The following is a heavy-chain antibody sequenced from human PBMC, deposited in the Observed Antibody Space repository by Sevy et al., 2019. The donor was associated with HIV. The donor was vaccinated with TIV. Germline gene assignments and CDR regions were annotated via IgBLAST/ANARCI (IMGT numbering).Heavy chain of an antibody. V-gene: IGHV3-11*01. CDR3: ARVRYNYGSYYFDY. D-gene: IGHD5-18*01. J-gene: IGHJ4*02. Sequence: GGSLRLSCAASIFTFSDYYMTWIRQAPGKGLECVSHISSGGSHIHYADSVKGRFTISRNNAKKSLYLQMNSLTVEDTAVYYCARVRYNYGSYYFDYWGQGTLVTVSS. CDR1: IFTFSDYY. CDR2: ISSGGSHI.